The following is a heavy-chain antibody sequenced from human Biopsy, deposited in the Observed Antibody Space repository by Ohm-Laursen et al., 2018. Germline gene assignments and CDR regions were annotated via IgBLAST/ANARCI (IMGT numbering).Heavy chain of an antibody. CDR3: AREAIGYQLPCDD. CDR2: IIPILRTT. Sequence: SSVKVSCKTSAGTFDSYGVTWVRQAPGQGLEWMGRIIPILRTTTYAPKFQGRVTFTADKSSSTAYLELSSLTSEDTAMFYCAREAIGYQLPCDDWGQGTLVTVSS. J-gene: IGHJ4*02. V-gene: IGHV1-69*04. D-gene: IGHD2-15*01. CDR1: AGTFDSYG.